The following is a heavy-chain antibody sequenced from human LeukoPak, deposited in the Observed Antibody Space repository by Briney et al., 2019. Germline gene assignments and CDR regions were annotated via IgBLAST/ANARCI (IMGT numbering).Heavy chain of an antibody. CDR2: IYPGECDT. CDR3: ARYSSSWYYFDY. D-gene: IGHD6-13*01. J-gene: IGHJ4*02. Sequence: GAALKISCKGSGSRFTKYWIGWVRRMPGKGLGWMGIIYPGECDTRYSPSFQGQVPISADRSISTAYLQWSSLKASDTAMYYCARYSSSWYYFDYWGQGTLVTVSS. V-gene: IGHV5-51*01. CDR1: GSRFTKYW.